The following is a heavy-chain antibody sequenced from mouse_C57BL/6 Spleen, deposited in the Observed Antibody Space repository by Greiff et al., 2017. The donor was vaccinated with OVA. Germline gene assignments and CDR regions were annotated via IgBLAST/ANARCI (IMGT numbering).Heavy chain of an antibody. D-gene: IGHD1-1*01. CDR1: GFTFSSYA. Sequence: EVQRVESGGGLVKPGGSLKLSCAASGFTFSSYAMSWVRQTPEKRLEWVATISDGGSYTYYPDNVKGRFTISRDNAKNNLYLQMSHLKSEDTAMYYCARERTTTVVATFDYWGQGTTLTVSS. CDR2: ISDGGSYT. V-gene: IGHV5-4*01. CDR3: ARERTTTVVATFDY. J-gene: IGHJ2*01.